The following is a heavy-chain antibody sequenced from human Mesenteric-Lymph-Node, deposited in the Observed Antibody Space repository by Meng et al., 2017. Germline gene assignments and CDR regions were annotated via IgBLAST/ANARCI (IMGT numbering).Heavy chain of an antibody. Sequence: GGSLRLSCAASGFTFSDYYMSWVRQAPGKGLEWVANINPDGSEKRNVDSVKGRFTIPRDNSKNTLYLQMNSLRAEDTAVYYCARERNVDDYGDYGGFDYWGQGTLVTVSS. V-gene: IGHV3-7*01. CDR2: INPDGSEK. J-gene: IGHJ4*02. CDR3: ARERNVDDYGDYGGFDY. D-gene: IGHD4-17*01. CDR1: GFTFSDYY.